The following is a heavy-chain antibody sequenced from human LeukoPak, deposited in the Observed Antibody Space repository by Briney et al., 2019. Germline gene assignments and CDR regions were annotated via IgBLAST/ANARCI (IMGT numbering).Heavy chain of an antibody. V-gene: IGHV4-59*08. Sequence: SETLSLTCTVSGGSISSYYWNWIRQPPGKGLEWIGDIYYSGSTNYNPSLKSRVTISVDTSKNRFSLKLSPVTAADTAVYYCARRDYDILTGTRYFDYWGQGTLVTVSS. J-gene: IGHJ4*02. CDR1: GGSISSYY. CDR2: IYYSGST. CDR3: ARRDYDILTGTRYFDY. D-gene: IGHD3-9*01.